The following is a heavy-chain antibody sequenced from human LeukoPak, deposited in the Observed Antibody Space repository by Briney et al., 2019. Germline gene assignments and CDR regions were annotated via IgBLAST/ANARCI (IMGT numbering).Heavy chain of an antibody. J-gene: IGHJ4*02. Sequence: GGSLRLSCAASGFTVSSNYMSWVRQAPGKGLEWVSVIYSGGSTYYAGSVKGRFTISRDNSKNTLYLQMNSLRAEDTAVYYCAREGRYSSSWYLGYWGQGTLVTVSS. CDR3: AREGRYSSSWYLGY. CDR1: GFTVSSNY. CDR2: IYSGGST. D-gene: IGHD6-13*01. V-gene: IGHV3-53*01.